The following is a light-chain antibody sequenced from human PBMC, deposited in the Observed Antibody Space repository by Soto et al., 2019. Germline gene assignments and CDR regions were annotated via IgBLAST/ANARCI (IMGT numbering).Light chain of an antibody. CDR3: SSYTGRTPPVV. J-gene: IGLJ2*01. Sequence: QSALTQPASVSGSPGQSITISCTGTSSDIGGYNFVSWYQQHPGKAPKLMIYDVSNRPSGVSNRFSGSKSGNTASLTISGLQADDEADYYCSSYTGRTPPVVFGGGTKVTVL. V-gene: IGLV2-14*01. CDR1: SSDIGGYNF. CDR2: DVS.